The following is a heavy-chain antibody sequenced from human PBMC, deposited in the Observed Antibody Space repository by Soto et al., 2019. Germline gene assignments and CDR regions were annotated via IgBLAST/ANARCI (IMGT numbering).Heavy chain of an antibody. CDR3: ARVFGEYQLLLFAFDI. J-gene: IGHJ3*02. V-gene: IGHV1-18*01. CDR2: ISAYNGNT. Sequence: QVHLVQSGAEVKKPGASVKVSCKASGYTFTSYGISWVRQAPGQGLEWMGWISAYNGNTNYAQKRKGRVTMTTDPSTSTAYMELRSLRSDDTAVYYCARVFGEYQLLLFAFDIWGQGTMVTVSS. D-gene: IGHD2-2*01. CDR1: GYTFTSYG.